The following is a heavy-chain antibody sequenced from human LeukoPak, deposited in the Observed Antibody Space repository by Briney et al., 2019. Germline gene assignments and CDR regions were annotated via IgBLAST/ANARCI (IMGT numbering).Heavy chain of an antibody. V-gene: IGHV3-21*01. D-gene: IGHD2-15*01. Sequence: KPGGSLRLSCAASGFTFSSYSMHWVRQAPGKGLEWVSSISSSSSYIYYADSLKGRFTISRDNAKNTLYLQMNSLRAEDTAVYYCARDGGGSCYSWCWFDPWGQGTLVTVSS. CDR2: ISSSSSYI. CDR3: ARDGGGSCYSWCWFDP. CDR1: GFTFSSYS. J-gene: IGHJ5*02.